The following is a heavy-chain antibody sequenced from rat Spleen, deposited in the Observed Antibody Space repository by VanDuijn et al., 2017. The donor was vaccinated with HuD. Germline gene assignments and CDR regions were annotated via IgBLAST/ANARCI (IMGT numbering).Heavy chain of an antibody. J-gene: IGHJ2*01. D-gene: IGHD1-2*01. CDR2: ISTGGGNT. V-gene: IGHV5-25*01. CDR1: GFTFSNYY. Sequence: EVQLVESGGGLVQPGRSMKLSCAASGFTFSNYYMAWVRQAPTKGLEWVASISTGGGNTYYRDSVKGRFTISRDNAKSTLYLQMDSLRSEDTATYYCARRASSYIYYFDYWGQGVMVTVSS. CDR3: ARRASSYIYYFDY.